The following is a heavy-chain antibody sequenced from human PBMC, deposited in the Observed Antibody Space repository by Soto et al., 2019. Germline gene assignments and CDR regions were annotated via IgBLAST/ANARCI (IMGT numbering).Heavy chain of an antibody. J-gene: IGHJ6*02. V-gene: IGHV3-15*01. CDR3: TTGLWSHYYYGMDV. Sequence: SGFTFSNAWMSWVRQAPGKGLEWVGRIKSKTDGGTTDYAAPVKGRFTISRDDSKNTLYLQMNSLKTEDTAVYYCTTGLWSHYYYGMDVWGQGTTVTVSS. CDR2: IKSKTDGGTT. CDR1: GFTFSNAW. D-gene: IGHD3-10*01.